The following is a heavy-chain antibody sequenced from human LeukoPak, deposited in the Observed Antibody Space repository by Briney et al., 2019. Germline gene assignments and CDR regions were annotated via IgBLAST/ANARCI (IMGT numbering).Heavy chain of an antibody. CDR1: GGSISSGGYY. Sequence: SETLSLTCTVSGGSISSGGYYWSWIRQHPGKGLEWIGYIYYSGSTYYNPSLKSRVTISVDTSKNQFSLKLSSVTAADTAVYYCARDSWEGYSSGWSFDYWGQGTLVTVSS. J-gene: IGHJ4*02. CDR2: IYYSGST. CDR3: ARDSWEGYSSGWSFDY. V-gene: IGHV4-31*03. D-gene: IGHD6-19*01.